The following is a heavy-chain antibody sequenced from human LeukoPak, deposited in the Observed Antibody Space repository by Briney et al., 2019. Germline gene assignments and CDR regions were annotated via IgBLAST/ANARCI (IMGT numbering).Heavy chain of an antibody. CDR2: ISYDGSNK. J-gene: IGHJ5*02. D-gene: IGHD1-26*01. Sequence: GGSLRLSCAASGFTFSSYDMHWVRQAPGKGLEWVAAISYDGSNKYYADSVKGRFTISRDNSKNTLYLQMNSLSAEDTAVYYCARDRIGGAPSWFDPWGQGTLVTVSS. CDR3: ARDRIGGAPSWFDP. CDR1: GFTFSSYD. V-gene: IGHV3-30-3*01.